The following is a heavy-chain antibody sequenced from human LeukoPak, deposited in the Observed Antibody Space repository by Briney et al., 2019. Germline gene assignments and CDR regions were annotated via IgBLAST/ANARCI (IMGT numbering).Heavy chain of an antibody. CDR3: ARDLTYYYESGGYSVDY. V-gene: IGHV1-69*05. Sequence: SVKVSCKAAGYTFTGYYMHWMRKAPGHGLEWMGWVKTIFGTANYAKTSQSRLTTTTDDSTNTAYFVLSSLRSEDTAVEYCARDLTYYYESGGYSVDYWGKGTLVTVSS. D-gene: IGHD3-22*01. CDR2: VKTIFGTA. CDR1: GYTFTGYY. J-gene: IGHJ4*02.